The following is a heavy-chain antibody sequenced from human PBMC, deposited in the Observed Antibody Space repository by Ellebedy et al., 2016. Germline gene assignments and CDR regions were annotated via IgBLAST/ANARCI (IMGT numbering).Heavy chain of an antibody. CDR3: ARAGGDFWSGYYLY. CDR2: IYYSGST. CDR1: GGSFSSYY. J-gene: IGHJ4*02. V-gene: IGHV4-59*13. D-gene: IGHD3-3*01. Sequence: SETLSLTXAVYGGSFSSYYWSWIRQPPGKGLEWIGYIYYSGSTNYNPSLKSRVTISVDTSKNQFSLKLSSVTAADTAVYYCARAGGDFWSGYYLYWGQGTLVTVSS.